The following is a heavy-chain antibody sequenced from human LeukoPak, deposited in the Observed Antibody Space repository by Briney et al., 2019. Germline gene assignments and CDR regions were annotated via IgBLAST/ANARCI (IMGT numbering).Heavy chain of an antibody. CDR3: AQQSGLYYYYYMDV. D-gene: IGHD6-13*01. CDR2: INSDGSST. CDR1: GFTFSSYW. V-gene: IGHV3-74*01. J-gene: IGHJ6*03. Sequence: GGSLRLSCAASGFTFSSYWMHWVRQAPGKGLVWVSRINSDGSSTSYADSVKGRFTISRDNAKNTLYLQMNSLRAEDTAVYYCAQQSGLYYYYYMDVWGKGTTVTVSS.